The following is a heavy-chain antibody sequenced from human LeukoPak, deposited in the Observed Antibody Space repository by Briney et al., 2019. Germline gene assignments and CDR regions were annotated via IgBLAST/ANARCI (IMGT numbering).Heavy chain of an antibody. CDR3: ARDRSSSSWTNWFDP. V-gene: IGHV1-2*02. Sequence: ASVKVSCKASGYTFTSYGISWVRQAPGQGLEWMGWINPNSGGTNYAQKFQGRVTMTRDTSISTAYMELSRLRSDDTAVYYCARDRSSSSWTNWFDPWGQGTLVTVSS. J-gene: IGHJ5*02. D-gene: IGHD6-13*01. CDR1: GYTFTSYG. CDR2: INPNSGGT.